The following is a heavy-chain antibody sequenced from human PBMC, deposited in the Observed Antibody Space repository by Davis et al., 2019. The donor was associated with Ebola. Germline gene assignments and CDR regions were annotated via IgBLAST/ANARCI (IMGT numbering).Heavy chain of an antibody. J-gene: IGHJ6*02. CDR2: ISGSGGST. CDR1: GFTFSSYA. CDR3: ARVGGDIVVVPATYYYYYGMDV. D-gene: IGHD2-2*01. V-gene: IGHV3-23*01. Sequence: GGSLRLSCAASGFTFSSYAMSWVRQAPGKGLEWVSAISGSGGSTYYADSVKGRFTISRDNAKNSLYLQMNSLRAEDTAVYYCARVGGDIVVVPATYYYYYGMDVWGQGTTVTVSS.